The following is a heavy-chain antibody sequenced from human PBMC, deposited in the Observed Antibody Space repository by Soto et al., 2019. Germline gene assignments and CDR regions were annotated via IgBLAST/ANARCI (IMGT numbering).Heavy chain of an antibody. Sequence: QVQLVESGGGVVQPGKSLRLSCAASGFTFSSYGMHWVRQAPGKGLEWVAVMSYDGSNKYYVDSVKGRFTISRDNSKNTLYLQMNRLRAEDTAVYYCAKDLSYVSGSYLAPLDYWGQGTLVTVSS. CDR1: GFTFSSYG. J-gene: IGHJ4*02. CDR2: MSYDGSNK. D-gene: IGHD3-10*01. V-gene: IGHV3-30*18. CDR3: AKDLSYVSGSYLAPLDY.